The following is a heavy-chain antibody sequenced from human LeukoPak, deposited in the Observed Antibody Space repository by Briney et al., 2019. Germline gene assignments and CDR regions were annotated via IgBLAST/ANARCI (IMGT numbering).Heavy chain of an antibody. V-gene: IGHV3-21*01. CDR1: GFTFSSYS. D-gene: IGHD6-13*01. CDR3: ARDMSASSSWYVS. J-gene: IGHJ4*02. CDR2: ISSSSSYI. Sequence: GGSLRLSCAASGFTFSSYSMNWVRQAPGKGLEWVSSISSSSSYIYYADSVKGRFTISRGNAKNSLFLQMNSLTAEDTAVYYCARDMSASSSWYVSWGQGTLVTVSS.